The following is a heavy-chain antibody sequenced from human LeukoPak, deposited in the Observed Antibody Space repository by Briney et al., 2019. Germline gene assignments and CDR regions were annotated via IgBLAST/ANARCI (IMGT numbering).Heavy chain of an antibody. D-gene: IGHD6-19*01. V-gene: IGHV3-64*02. CDR3: ARVGYTSGWYDY. CDR1: GFTFSNYA. CDR2: ISSDGDST. Sequence: GGSLRLSYAASGFTFSNYAMHWVRQAPGKGLEYVSAISSDGDSTYYADSVKGRFTISRDNSKNTLSLQMGSLRAEDMAVYYCARVGYTSGWYDYWGQGTLVTVSS. J-gene: IGHJ4*02.